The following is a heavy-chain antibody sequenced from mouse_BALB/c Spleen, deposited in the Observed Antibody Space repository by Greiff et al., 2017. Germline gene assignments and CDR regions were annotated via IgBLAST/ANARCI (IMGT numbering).Heavy chain of an antibody. CDR1: GYTFTSYW. V-gene: IGHV1-69*02. CDR2: IYPSDSYT. CDR3: TYYYGSRGYLDY. Sequence: QVQLQQPGAELVRPGASVKLSCKASGYTFTSYWINWVKQRPGQGLEWIGNIYPSDSYTNYNQKFKDKATLTVDKSSSTAYMQLSSPTSEDSAVYYCTYYYGSRGYLDYWGQGTTLTVSS. J-gene: IGHJ2*01. D-gene: IGHD1-1*01.